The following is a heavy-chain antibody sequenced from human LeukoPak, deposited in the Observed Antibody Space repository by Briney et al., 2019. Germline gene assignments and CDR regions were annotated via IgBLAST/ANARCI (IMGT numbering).Heavy chain of an antibody. V-gene: IGHV1-58*01. CDR2: IVVGSGNT. Sequence: SVKDSCKASGFTFTSSAVQWVRQARGQRLEWIGWIVVGSGNTNYAQKFQERVTITRDMSTSTAYMELSSLRSEDTAVYYCAAITPSTLSGSYLSYGMDVWGKGTTVTVSS. J-gene: IGHJ6*04. CDR3: AAITPSTLSGSYLSYGMDV. D-gene: IGHD3-10*01. CDR1: GFTFTSSA.